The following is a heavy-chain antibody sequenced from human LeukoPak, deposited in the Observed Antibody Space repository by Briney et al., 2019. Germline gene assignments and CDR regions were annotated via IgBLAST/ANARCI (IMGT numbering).Heavy chain of an antibody. D-gene: IGHD7-27*01. CDR2: MWCDGSNK. Sequence: QSGRSLRLSCAASGFTFSSYGMHGKRPAQGQMMKRVAVMWCDGSNKYYADSVKVRFPIARGKSKNALYLQMNSLRAQDAAVYYGARALGPPGAFDIWGQGTMVPVSS. CDR3: ARALGPPGAFDI. J-gene: IGHJ3*02. V-gene: IGHV3-33*01. CDR1: GFTFSSYG.